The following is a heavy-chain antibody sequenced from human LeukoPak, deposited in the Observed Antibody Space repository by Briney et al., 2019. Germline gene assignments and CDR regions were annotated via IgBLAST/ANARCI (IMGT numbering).Heavy chain of an antibody. CDR2: MSSSGSIK. CDR3: ARGDCSSTNCYVGYYYYMDV. J-gene: IGHJ6*03. V-gene: IGHV3-11*01. CDR1: GFTFTDYY. D-gene: IGHD2-2*01. Sequence: GGSLRLSCAASGFTFTDYYMNGVRQAPGKGLEWVSYMSSSGSIKYYADSVKGRFIISRDNAKNSLFLEMNSLRAEDTAVYYCARGDCSSTNCYVGYYYYMDVWGKGTTVTVSS.